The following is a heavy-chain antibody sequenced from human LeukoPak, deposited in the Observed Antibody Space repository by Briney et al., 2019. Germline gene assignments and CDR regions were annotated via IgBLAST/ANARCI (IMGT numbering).Heavy chain of an antibody. V-gene: IGHV4-59*01. CDR2: IYYSGNT. D-gene: IGHD5-18*01. CDR1: GGASSSYY. Sequence: SETLSLTCTVSGGASSSYYWSWIRQPPGKGLVWIGCIYYSGNTNYNPSLKSRVTISLDTSKIQLSLKLSSVTAADTAVYYCARGSGYPYYFDYWGQGALVTVSS. CDR3: ARGSGYPYYFDY. J-gene: IGHJ4*02.